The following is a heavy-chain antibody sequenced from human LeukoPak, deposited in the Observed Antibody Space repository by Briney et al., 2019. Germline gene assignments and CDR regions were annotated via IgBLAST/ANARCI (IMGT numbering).Heavy chain of an antibody. J-gene: IGHJ4*02. D-gene: IGHD5-18*01. CDR3: ARASSDDTAMATPFAY. Sequence: ASVKVSCKASGGTFSKYSINWVRQAPGQGLEWMGGIIPIFGTANYVQKFQGRVTITADESTRTAYMELSRLRSEDTAVYYCARASSDDTAMATPFAYWGQGTLATVSS. CDR1: GGTFSKYS. V-gene: IGHV1-69*13. CDR2: IIPIFGTA.